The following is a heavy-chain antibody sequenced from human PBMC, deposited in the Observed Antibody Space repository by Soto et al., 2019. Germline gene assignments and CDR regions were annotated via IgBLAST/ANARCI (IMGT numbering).Heavy chain of an antibody. CDR2: IYPGDSDT. CDR1: GYSFTFYW. J-gene: IGHJ4*02. CDR3: ARQDGDGRYYFDY. V-gene: IGHV5-51*01. Sequence: GESLKISCQGSGYSFTFYWIACVRQMPGKGLEWMGIIYPGDSDTRYSPSFQGQVTISADKSISTAYLHWNSLKASDTAIYYCARQDGDGRYYFDYWGEGTLVTVSS. D-gene: IGHD4-17*01.